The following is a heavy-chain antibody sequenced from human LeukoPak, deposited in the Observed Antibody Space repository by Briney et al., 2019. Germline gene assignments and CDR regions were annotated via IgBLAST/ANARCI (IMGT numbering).Heavy chain of an antibody. J-gene: IGHJ6*03. CDR2: IYPSGST. V-gene: IGHV4-4*07. CDR1: GGSISNYY. D-gene: IGHD2-21*02. Sequence: SETLSLTCSVSGGSISNYYWSWIRQPAGKGLEWIGRIYPSGSTNYNPSLKSRVTISGDKSRHQFSLKMSSVTAADTAVYYCARVGGDCGGDCNHYYSMDVWGKGTTVTVSS. CDR3: ARVGGDCGGDCNHYYSMDV.